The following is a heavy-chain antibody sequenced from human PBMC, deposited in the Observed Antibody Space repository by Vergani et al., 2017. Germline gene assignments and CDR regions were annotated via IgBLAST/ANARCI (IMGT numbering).Heavy chain of an antibody. J-gene: IGHJ6*02. Sequence: EVQLLESGGGLVQPGGSLRLTCAASGFTFSSYAMSWVRQAPGKGLEWVSAISGSGGSTYYADSVKGRFTIYRDNSKNTLYLQMNSLRAEDTAVYYCARGKDCGGSSCNGSPYYGLDLWGQGTTVTVSS. CDR1: GFTFSSYA. D-gene: IGHD2-15*01. CDR2: ISGSGGST. CDR3: ARGKDCGGSSCNGSPYYGLDL. V-gene: IGHV3-23*01.